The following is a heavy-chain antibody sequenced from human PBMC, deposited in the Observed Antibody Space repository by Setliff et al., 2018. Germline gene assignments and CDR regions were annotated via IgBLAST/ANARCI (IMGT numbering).Heavy chain of an antibody. V-gene: IGHV4-61*08. CDR2: IDTSGST. J-gene: IGHJ6*03. CDR3: AREPTHTGHYYLDL. D-gene: IGHD2-15*01. Sequence: SETLSLTCSVSGASITSGGFYWSWIRQSPGKGLEWIGYIDTSGSTSHNPSLKGRVIILKDTSYSQISLILNSVTAADTAVYYCAREPTHTGHYYLDLWGKGTTVTVSS. CDR1: GASITSGGFY.